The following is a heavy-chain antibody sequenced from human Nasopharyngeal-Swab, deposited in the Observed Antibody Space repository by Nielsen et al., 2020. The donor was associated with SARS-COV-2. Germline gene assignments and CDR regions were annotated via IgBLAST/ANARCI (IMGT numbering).Heavy chain of an antibody. D-gene: IGHD3-10*01. Sequence: GGSLRLSCIASGFTFNIYAMAWVRRTPGRGLQWVSGISASGGSTYYTDSVKGRFAVSRDNSRNTLYLQMHSLRVEDTALYYCAKDDVVRDDAFDIWGQGTMVTVSS. V-gene: IGHV3-23*01. J-gene: IGHJ3*02. CDR1: GFTFNIYA. CDR2: ISASGGST. CDR3: AKDDVVRDDAFDI.